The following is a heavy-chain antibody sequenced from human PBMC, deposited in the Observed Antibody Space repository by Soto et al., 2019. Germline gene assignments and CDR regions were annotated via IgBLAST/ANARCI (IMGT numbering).Heavy chain of an antibody. CDR2: IHWDDEK. CDR3: AYSPFVLGSGWNFAF. J-gene: IGHJ4*02. D-gene: IGHD6-19*01. Sequence: QITLKESGPTLVIPTQTLTLTCTFSGFSLNTRGVGVGWIRQPPGKALEWVALIHWDDEKRYSPSLRNTLTITKDTSKNQVVLIMTNMDPVDTATYYCAYSPFVLGSGWNFAFWGQGILVTVSS. CDR1: GFSLNTRGVG. V-gene: IGHV2-5*02.